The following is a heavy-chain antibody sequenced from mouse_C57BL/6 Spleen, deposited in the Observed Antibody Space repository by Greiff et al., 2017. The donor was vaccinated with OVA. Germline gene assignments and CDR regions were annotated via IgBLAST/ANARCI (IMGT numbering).Heavy chain of an antibody. D-gene: IGHD3-2*02. CDR1: GYTFSSYW. Sequence: QVQLQQSGAELVKPGASVKISCKASGYTFSSYWMNWVKQRPGKGLEWIGQIYPGDGDTNYTGKFKGKATLTADKSSSTAYMQLSSLTSEDSAVYFCARPAQATYYYFDYWGQGTTLTVAS. CDR3: ARPAQATYYYFDY. V-gene: IGHV1-80*01. CDR2: IYPGDGDT. J-gene: IGHJ2*01.